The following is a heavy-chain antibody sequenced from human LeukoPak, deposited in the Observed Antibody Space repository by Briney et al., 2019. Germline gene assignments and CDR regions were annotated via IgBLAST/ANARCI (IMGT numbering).Heavy chain of an antibody. CDR1: GFTFSSYA. CDR3: AKVRGSYYAYDAFDI. CDR2: ISGSGGST. D-gene: IGHD1-26*01. Sequence: PGGSLRLSCAASGFTFSSYAMSWVRQAPGKGLEWVSAISGSGGSTYYADSVKGRFTISRDNPENTLYLQMNSLRAEDTAVYYCAKVRGSYYAYDAFDIWGQGTMVTVSS. V-gene: IGHV3-23*01. J-gene: IGHJ3*02.